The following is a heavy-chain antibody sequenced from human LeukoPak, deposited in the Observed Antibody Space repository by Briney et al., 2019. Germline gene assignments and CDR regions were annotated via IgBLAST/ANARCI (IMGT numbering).Heavy chain of an antibody. J-gene: IGHJ4*02. D-gene: IGHD3-10*01. CDR2: IYPGDSDT. CDR1: GYIFTSYW. Sequence: GESLKISCKASGYIFTSYWIGWVRHMPGIGLEWMGIIYPGDSDTRYSPSFQGQVTISADKSTSTAYLQWSSLKASDSAMYYCARSMLRGVNFNYWGQGTLVTVSS. CDR3: ARSMLRGVNFNY. V-gene: IGHV5-51*01.